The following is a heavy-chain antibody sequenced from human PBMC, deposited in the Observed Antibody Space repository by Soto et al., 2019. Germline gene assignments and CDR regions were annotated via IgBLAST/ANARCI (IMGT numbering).Heavy chain of an antibody. Sequence: EVQLVESGGGLVKPGGSLRLSCAASGFTCGNAWMSWVRQAPGKGLEWVGRIKSKTDGGTTDYAAPVKGRFTISRADSKNTLYLQMNSLKTEDTAVYYCTTMVRGVNDAYDIWGQGTMVTVSS. J-gene: IGHJ3*02. D-gene: IGHD3-10*01. CDR3: TTMVRGVNDAYDI. CDR2: IKSKTDGGTT. CDR1: GFTCGNAW. V-gene: IGHV3-15*01.